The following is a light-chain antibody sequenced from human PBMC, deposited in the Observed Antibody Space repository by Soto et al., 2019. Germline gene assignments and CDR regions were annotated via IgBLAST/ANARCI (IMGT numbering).Light chain of an antibody. CDR1: SSDVGGYNY. J-gene: IGLJ1*01. V-gene: IGLV2-8*01. CDR2: EVS. CDR3: SSYAGSNQGV. Sequence: QSALTQPPSASGSPGQSVTISCTGTSSDVGGYNYVSWYQQHPGKAPKLMIYEVSKRPSGVPDRFSGSKSGNTASLTVSGLQAEDEADYYCSSYAGSNQGVLGTGTKLTVL.